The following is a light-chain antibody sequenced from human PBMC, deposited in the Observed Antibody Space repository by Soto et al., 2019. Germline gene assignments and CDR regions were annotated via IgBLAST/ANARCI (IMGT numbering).Light chain of an antibody. Sequence: QAVVTQEPSLTVSPGGTGTLTCASSTGPVTSDYYPNWFQQKPGQAPRVLIYSTTKKHSWTPARFSGSLLGGKAALTLSGVQPEDEADYYCLLYYGAAVVFGGGTKLTVL. CDR2: STT. J-gene: IGLJ2*01. V-gene: IGLV7-43*01. CDR3: LLYYGAAVV. CDR1: TGPVTSDYY.